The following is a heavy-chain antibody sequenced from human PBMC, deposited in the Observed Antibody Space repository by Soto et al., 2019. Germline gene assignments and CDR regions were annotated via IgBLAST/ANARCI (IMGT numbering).Heavy chain of an antibody. J-gene: IGHJ4*02. CDR2: ISSSSGYI. CDR3: ARVKLGYCISTSCYHDY. V-gene: IGHV3-21*01. D-gene: IGHD2-2*01. Sequence: PGGSLRLSCAASGFTFSSYSMNWVRQAPGKGLEWVSSISSSSGYIYYADSVKGRFTIPRDNAKNSLYLQMNSLRAEDTAVYYCARVKLGYCISTSCYHDYWGQGTLVTVSS. CDR1: GFTFSSYS.